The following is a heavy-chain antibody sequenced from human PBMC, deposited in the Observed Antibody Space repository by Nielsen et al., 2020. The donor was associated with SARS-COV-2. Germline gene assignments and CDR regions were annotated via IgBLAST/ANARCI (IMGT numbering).Heavy chain of an antibody. CDR2: ISSSSSYI. J-gene: IGHJ4*02. Sequence: LSLTCAASGFTFSSYSMNWVRQAPGKGLEWVSSISSSSSYIYYADSVKGRFTISRDNAKNSLYLQMNSLRAEDTAVYYCARAITPLRFLEWLSFDYWGQGTLVTVSS. D-gene: IGHD3-3*01. CDR3: ARAITPLRFLEWLSFDY. CDR1: GFTFSSYS. V-gene: IGHV3-21*01.